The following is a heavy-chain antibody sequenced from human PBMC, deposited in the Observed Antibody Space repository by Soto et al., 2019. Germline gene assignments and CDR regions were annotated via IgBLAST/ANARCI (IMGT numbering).Heavy chain of an antibody. D-gene: IGHD3-22*01. Sequence: EVQLLESGGGLVQPGGSLRLSCAASGFSFSTHAMGWVRQAPGKGLEWVSAISGSGADAYYAASVKGRFAISRDNSKNTLYLQMNSLRVEDTAVYYCAKQEEDSSGSLPVVVDYWGQGSLVTVSS. CDR3: AKQEEDSSGSLPVVVDY. CDR2: ISGSGADA. CDR1: GFSFSTHA. V-gene: IGHV3-23*01. J-gene: IGHJ4*02.